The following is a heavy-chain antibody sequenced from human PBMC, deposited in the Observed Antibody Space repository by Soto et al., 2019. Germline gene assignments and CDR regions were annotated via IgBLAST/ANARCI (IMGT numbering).Heavy chain of an antibody. D-gene: IGHD1-26*01. Sequence: EVQLLESGGGLVQPGGSLRLSCAASGFTFSSYAMSWVRQAPGKGLEWVAAISGSGGSTYYADSVKGRFTISRDNSKNTLYLQMNSLRAEDTAVYYCAKDRSGSYHWLDYWGQGTLVTVSS. CDR1: GFTFSSYA. CDR2: ISGSGGST. J-gene: IGHJ4*02. CDR3: AKDRSGSYHWLDY. V-gene: IGHV3-23*01.